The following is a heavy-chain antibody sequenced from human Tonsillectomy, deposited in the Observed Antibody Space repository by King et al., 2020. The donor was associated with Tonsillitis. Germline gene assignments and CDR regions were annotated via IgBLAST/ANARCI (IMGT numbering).Heavy chain of an antibody. Sequence: VQLVESGGGVVQPGRSLRLSCAASGFAFSNYAMHWVRQVPGKGLEWVAVMSYDGNSKHYADSVKGRFTISRDNSKNTLYLQMNSLRTNDTSVYYCASWTSDYEGGMDVWGRGTMVTVSS. J-gene: IGHJ6*02. CDR3: ASWTSDYEGGMDV. CDR2: MSYDGNSK. CDR1: GFAFSNYA. V-gene: IGHV3-30-3*01. D-gene: IGHD4-17*01.